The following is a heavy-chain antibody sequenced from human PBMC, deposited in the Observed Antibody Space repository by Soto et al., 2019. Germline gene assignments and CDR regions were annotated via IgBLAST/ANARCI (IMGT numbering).Heavy chain of an antibody. D-gene: IGHD2-21*01. CDR1: GYSISSSNW. J-gene: IGHJ4*02. CDR3: TRGVRQGPIDY. V-gene: IGHV4-28*03. CDR2: IYYSGTT. Sequence: PSETLSLTCAVSGYSISSSNWWGWIRQPPGKGLEWIGYIYYSGTTYYNPSLKSRVTMSVDTSKNQFSLKLTSVTAVDTAVYYCTRGVRQGPIDYWGQGTLVTVSS.